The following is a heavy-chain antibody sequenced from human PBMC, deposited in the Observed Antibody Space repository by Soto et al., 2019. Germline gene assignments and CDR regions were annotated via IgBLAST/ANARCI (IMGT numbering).Heavy chain of an antibody. CDR2: INPNSGGT. D-gene: IGHD6-13*01. V-gene: IGHV1-2*02. CDR3: AKYXPSAEGYDKGYYYGMDV. CDR1: GYTFTGYY. Sequence: ASVKVSCKASGYTFTGYYMHWVRQAPGQGLEWMGWINPNSGGTNYAQKFQGRVTMTRDTSISTAYMELSRLRSDDTAVYYCAKYXPSAEGYDKGYYYGMDVWGQGTTVTVSS. J-gene: IGHJ6*02.